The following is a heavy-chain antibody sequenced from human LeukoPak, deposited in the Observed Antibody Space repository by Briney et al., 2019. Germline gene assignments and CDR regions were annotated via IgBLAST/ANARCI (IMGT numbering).Heavy chain of an antibody. Sequence: PSETLSLTCAVYGGSFSGYYWSWVRQPPGKGLEWIGEINHSGSTNYNPSLKSRVTISVDTSKNQFSLKLSSVTAADTAVYYCARGKRYIVVVPAGNYYCGMDVWGQGTTVTVSS. D-gene: IGHD2-2*01. J-gene: IGHJ6*02. CDR2: INHSGST. V-gene: IGHV4-34*01. CDR3: ARGKRYIVVVPAGNYYCGMDV. CDR1: GGSFSGYY.